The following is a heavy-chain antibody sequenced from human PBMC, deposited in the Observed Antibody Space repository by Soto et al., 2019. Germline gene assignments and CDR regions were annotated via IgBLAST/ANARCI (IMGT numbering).Heavy chain of an antibody. CDR3: ASDPDPVTTVTEIDY. CDR1: GFTFSDYD. V-gene: IGHV3-33*01. CDR2: IWHDGSNK. Sequence: GGSLRLSCAVSGFTFSDYDMHWVRQAPGKGLEWVAVIWHDGSNKYYKDSVKGRFTISRDNSKNTLYLQMNSLRAEDTAVYYCASDPDPVTTVTEIDYWGKGTLVTVSS. D-gene: IGHD4-17*01. J-gene: IGHJ4*02.